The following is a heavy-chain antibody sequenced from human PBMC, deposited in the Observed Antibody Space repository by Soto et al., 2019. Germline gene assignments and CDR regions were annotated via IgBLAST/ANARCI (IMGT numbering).Heavy chain of an antibody. V-gene: IGHV1-69*02. CDR2: IIPILGIA. Sequence: QVQLVQSGAEVKKPGSSVKVSCKASGGTFSSYTISWVRQAPGQGLEWMGRIIPILGIANYAQKFQGRVTITADKATSTGYMELSSLRAEDTGVYYCARVEGVLWFGDEPCDYWGQGTLVTVFS. D-gene: IGHD3-10*01. CDR1: GGTFSSYT. CDR3: ARVEGVLWFGDEPCDY. J-gene: IGHJ4*02.